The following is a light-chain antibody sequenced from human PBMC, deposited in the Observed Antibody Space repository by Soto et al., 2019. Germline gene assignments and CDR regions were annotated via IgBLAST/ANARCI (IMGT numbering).Light chain of an antibody. CDR3: QQSYSTPRT. CDR2: AAS. Sequence: DIQMTQSPSSRSASVGDRVTITCRASQSISNYLNWYQQKPGKAPKLLMFAASSLQSGVPSRFSGGGSGTDFTLTISSLQPEDFATYYCQQSYSTPRTFGQGTKVEIK. CDR1: QSISNY. V-gene: IGKV1-39*01. J-gene: IGKJ1*01.